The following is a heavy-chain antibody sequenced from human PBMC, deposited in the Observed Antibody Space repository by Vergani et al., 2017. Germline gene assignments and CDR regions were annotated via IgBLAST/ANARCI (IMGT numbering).Heavy chain of an antibody. CDR3: ARDPARNWGENPGPFDY. CDR1: GYTFSSYG. V-gene: IGHV1-18*01. CDR2: ISAYNGNT. D-gene: IGHD7-27*01. Sequence: QAQLLQSGDEVRKPGASVKVSCKASGYTFSSYGISWVRQAPGQGLEWMGWISAYNGNTNYAQKLQGRVTMTTDTSTSTAYMELRSLSSDDTAVYYCARDPARNWGENPGPFDYWGQGTLVTVSS. J-gene: IGHJ4*02.